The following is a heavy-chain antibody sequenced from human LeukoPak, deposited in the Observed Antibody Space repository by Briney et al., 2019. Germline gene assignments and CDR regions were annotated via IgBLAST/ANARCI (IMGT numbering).Heavy chain of an antibody. V-gene: IGHV3-33*01. CDR2: IWYDGSNK. D-gene: IGHD2/OR15-2a*01. CDR1: GFTFSNYG. Sequence: PGGSLRLSSAASGFTFSNYGMHWVRQAPGKGLEWVALIWYDGSNKYYTDSVKGRLTISRDNSKDTLFLQMNSLRAEDTAVYYCAREGPRGNSQFDYWGQGTLVTVSS. CDR3: AREGPRGNSQFDY. J-gene: IGHJ4*02.